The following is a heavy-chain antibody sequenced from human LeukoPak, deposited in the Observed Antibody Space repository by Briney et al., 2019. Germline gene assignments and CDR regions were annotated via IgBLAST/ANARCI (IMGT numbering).Heavy chain of an antibody. CDR2: IIPILGIA. J-gene: IGHJ3*02. Sequence: SVKVSCKASGGIFSSYAISWVRQAPGQGLEWMGRIIPILGIANYAQKFQGRVTITADKSTSTAYMELSSLRSEDTAVYYCARVDLSYSSSRLGYAFDIWGQGTMVTVSS. V-gene: IGHV1-69*04. CDR1: GGIFSSYA. D-gene: IGHD6-13*01. CDR3: ARVDLSYSSSRLGYAFDI.